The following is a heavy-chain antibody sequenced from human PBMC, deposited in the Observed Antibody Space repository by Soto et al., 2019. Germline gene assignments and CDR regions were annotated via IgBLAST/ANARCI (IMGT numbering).Heavy chain of an antibody. Sequence: PSATLSLTCAVSDDFISSYYWNWIRQPAGKGLEWIGRVSTNGATNYNPSLESRVTMSVDTSKNQFSLKLTSVTAADTAVYFCARADYEILTGSYAMDVWGQGTTVTVSS. CDR1: DDFISSYY. D-gene: IGHD3-9*01. V-gene: IGHV4-4*07. CDR2: VSTNGAT. CDR3: ARADYEILTGSYAMDV. J-gene: IGHJ6*02.